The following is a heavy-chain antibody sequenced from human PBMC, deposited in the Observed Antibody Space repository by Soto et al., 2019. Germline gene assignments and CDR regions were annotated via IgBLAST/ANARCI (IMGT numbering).Heavy chain of an antibody. CDR1: GGSISSSSYY. CDR2: IYYSGST. J-gene: IGHJ6*03. D-gene: IGHD2-2*01. CDR3: ARHPSGYCSSTSCYGSPRGYGSGDSPYYYYYMDV. V-gene: IGHV4-39*01. Sequence: PSETLSLTCTVSGGSISSSSYYWGWIRQPPGKGLEWIGSIYYSGSTYYNPSLKSRVTISVDTSKNQFSLKLSSVTAADTAVYYCARHPSGYCSSTSCYGSPRGYGSGDSPYYYYYMDVWGKGTTVTVSS.